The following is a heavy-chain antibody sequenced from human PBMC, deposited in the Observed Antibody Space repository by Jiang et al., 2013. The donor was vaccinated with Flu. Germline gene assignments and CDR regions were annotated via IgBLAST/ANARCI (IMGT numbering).Heavy chain of an antibody. CDR3: ARHDGYYYDSSGYSSLDY. V-gene: IGHV5-51*01. Sequence: IGWVRQMPGKAWSGWGSSILVTLIPDTARPSQGQVTISADKSISTAYLQWSSLKASDTAMYYCARHDGYYYDSSGYSSLDYWGQGTLVTVSS. J-gene: IGHJ4*02. D-gene: IGHD3-22*01. CDR2: SILVTLIP.